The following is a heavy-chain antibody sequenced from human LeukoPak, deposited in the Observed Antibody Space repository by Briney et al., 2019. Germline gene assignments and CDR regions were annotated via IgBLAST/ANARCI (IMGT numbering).Heavy chain of an antibody. J-gene: IGHJ4*02. CDR3: TRRGGGHEFDH. Sequence: GGSLRLSCAASGFAFSTYAMHWVRQAPGKGLEWVAVISFDGNTKYYADSVKGRFTISRDNSKNTLYLQMNGLKTEDTAMYYCTRRGGGHEFDHWGQGTLVTVSS. CDR1: GFAFSTYA. D-gene: IGHD3-16*01. CDR2: ISFDGNTK. V-gene: IGHV3-30-3*01.